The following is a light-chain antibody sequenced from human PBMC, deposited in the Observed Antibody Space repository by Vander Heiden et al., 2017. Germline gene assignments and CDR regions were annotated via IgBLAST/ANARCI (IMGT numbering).Light chain of an antibody. J-gene: IGLJ1*01. CDR2: DVS. CDR3: CSYAGSYTYV. CDR1: SSDVGGYHY. Sequence: QSALTPPRSVSGSPGQSVTISCPGTSSDVGGYHYVSWYQQHPGKAPKLMIYDVSKRPSGVPDRFSGSKSGNTASLTISGLQAEDEADYYCCSYAGSYTYVFGTGTKVTVL. V-gene: IGLV2-11*01.